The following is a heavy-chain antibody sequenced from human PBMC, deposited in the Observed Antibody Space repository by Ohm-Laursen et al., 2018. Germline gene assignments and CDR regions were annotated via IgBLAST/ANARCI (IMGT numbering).Heavy chain of an antibody. CDR3: ARGSNEYGGLYFPH. D-gene: IGHD4-23*01. CDR2: ISYTGYT. CDR1: GGAISSYY. J-gene: IGHJ1*01. V-gene: IGHV4-59*01. Sequence: PSQTLSLTCTISGGAISSYYWSWIRQPPGKGLEWIGHISYTGYTSYKSSLKSRVTISLDTSRKHFSLRLTPLAAADTAVYYCARGSNEYGGLYFPHWGQGTLVTVSS.